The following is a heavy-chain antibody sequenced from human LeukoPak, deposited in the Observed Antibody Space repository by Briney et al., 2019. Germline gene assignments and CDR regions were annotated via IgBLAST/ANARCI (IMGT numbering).Heavy chain of an antibody. J-gene: IGHJ4*02. CDR2: ISGSGGST. CDR3: AKASGPTETAMVMDY. Sequence: PGGSLRLSCAASGFTFSTYVMVWVRRAPEKGLEWVSAISGSGGSTYYADSVKGRFTISRDNSKNTLYLQMNSLRAEDTAVYYCAKASGPTETAMVMDYWGQGTLVTVSS. V-gene: IGHV3-23*01. D-gene: IGHD5-18*01. CDR1: GFTFSTYV.